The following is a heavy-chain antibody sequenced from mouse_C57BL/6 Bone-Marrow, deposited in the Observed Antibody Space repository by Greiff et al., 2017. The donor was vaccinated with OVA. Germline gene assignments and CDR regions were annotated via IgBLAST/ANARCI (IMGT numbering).Heavy chain of an antibody. CDR1: GYTFTDYY. D-gene: IGHD6-1*01. J-gene: IGHJ2*01. V-gene: IGHV1-76*01. Sequence: QVQLKESGAELVRPGASVKLSCKASGYTFTDYYINWVKQRPGQGLEWIARIYPGSGNTYYNEKFKGKATLTAEKSSSTAYMQLSSLTSEDSAVYFCARYRGGRGYFDYWGQGTTLTVSS. CDR3: ARYRGGRGYFDY. CDR2: IYPGSGNT.